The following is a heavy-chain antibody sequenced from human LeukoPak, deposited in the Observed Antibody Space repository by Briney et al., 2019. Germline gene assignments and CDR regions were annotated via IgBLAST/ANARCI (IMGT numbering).Heavy chain of an antibody. D-gene: IGHD6-19*01. CDR1: GFTFSSYA. V-gene: IGHV3-23*01. Sequence: GGSLRLSCAASGFTFSSYAMSSVRQAPGKGLEWVSGISGSGGSTHYADSVKGQFTISRDNSKNTLWLQMNSLRAEDTALDYCAKKGDSGWVCDYCGQGTLVTVSS. J-gene: IGHJ4*02. CDR3: AKKGDSGWVCDY. CDR2: ISGSGGST.